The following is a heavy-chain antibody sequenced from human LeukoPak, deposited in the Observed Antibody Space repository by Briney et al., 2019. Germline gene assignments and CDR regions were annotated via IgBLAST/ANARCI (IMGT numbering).Heavy chain of an antibody. CDR3: AKIPLTYDFWSGTFDY. V-gene: IGHV1-69*05. CDR1: GGTFSSYA. Sequence: SVKVSCKASGGTFSSYAISWVRQAPGQGLEWMGGIIPIFGTANYAQKFQGRVTITTDESTSTAYMELSSLRSEDTAVYFCAKIPLTYDFWSGTFDYWGQGTLVTVSS. J-gene: IGHJ4*02. D-gene: IGHD3-3*01. CDR2: IIPIFGTA.